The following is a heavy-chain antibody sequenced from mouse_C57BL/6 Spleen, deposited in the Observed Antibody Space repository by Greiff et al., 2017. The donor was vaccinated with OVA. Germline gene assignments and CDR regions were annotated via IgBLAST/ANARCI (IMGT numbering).Heavy chain of an antibody. J-gene: IGHJ4*01. CDR2: IDPSDSYT. CDR1: GYTFTSYW. Sequence: QVQLQQPGAELVKPGASVKLSCKASGYTFTSYWMQWVKQRPGQGLEWIGEIDPSDSYTNYNQKFKGKATLTVDTSSSTAYMQLSSLTSEDSAVYYCARQYDHYAMDYWGQGTSVTVSS. V-gene: IGHV1-50*01. CDR3: ARQYDHYAMDY. D-gene: IGHD2-10*02.